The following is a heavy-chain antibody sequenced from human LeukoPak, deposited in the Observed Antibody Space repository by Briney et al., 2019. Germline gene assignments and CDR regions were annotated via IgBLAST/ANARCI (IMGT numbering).Heavy chain of an antibody. CDR3: ARSSNWNLGYFDY. J-gene: IGHJ4*02. Sequence: SVKVSCKASGGTFSSYAISWVRQAPGQGLEWMGGIIPIFGTAKYAQKFQGRVTITTDESTSTAYMELSSLRSEDTAVYYCARSSNWNLGYFDYWGQGTLVTVSS. D-gene: IGHD1-7*01. CDR1: GGTFSSYA. CDR2: IIPIFGTA. V-gene: IGHV1-69*05.